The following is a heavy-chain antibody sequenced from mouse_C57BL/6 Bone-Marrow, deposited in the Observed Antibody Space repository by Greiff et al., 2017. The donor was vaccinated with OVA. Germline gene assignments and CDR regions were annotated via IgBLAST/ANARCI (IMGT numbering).Heavy chain of an antibody. CDR2: IYPRSGNT. CDR1: GYTFTSYG. V-gene: IGHV1-81*01. CDR3: AKERSNWDLAY. J-gene: IGHJ3*01. Sequence: QVQLQQSGAELARPGASVKLSCKASGYTFTSYGISWVKQRTGQGLEWIGEIYPRSGNTYYNEKFKGKATLTADKSSSTAYMELRSLTSEDSAVYFCAKERSNWDLAYWGQGTLVTVSA. D-gene: IGHD4-1*02.